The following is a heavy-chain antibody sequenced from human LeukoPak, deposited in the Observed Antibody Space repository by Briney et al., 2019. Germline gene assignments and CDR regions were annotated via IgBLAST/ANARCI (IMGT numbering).Heavy chain of an antibody. V-gene: IGHV1-2*02. J-gene: IGHJ4*02. CDR1: EYTFTSYY. Sequence: ASVKVSCKASEYTFTSYYMHWVRQAPGQGLEWMGWISPNSGGTNYAQKFQGMVTMTRDTSISTAYMEVSRLRSDDTAVYYCARDSITMVRGVIGYYFDYWGQGTLVTVSS. D-gene: IGHD3-10*01. CDR3: ARDSITMVRGVIGYYFDY. CDR2: ISPNSGGT.